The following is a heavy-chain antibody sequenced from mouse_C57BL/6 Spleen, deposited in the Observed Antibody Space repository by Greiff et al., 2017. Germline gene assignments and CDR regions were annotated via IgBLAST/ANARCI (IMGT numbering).Heavy chain of an antibody. V-gene: IGHV14-1*01. CDR3: TTHPMYYGSSHWYFDV. Sequence: EVQLQQSGAELVRPGASVKLSCTASGFNIKGYDMHWVKQRPDQSLEWIGRIDPEDGDTEYAPKFQGKGTMSGDTSSNTAYLQLSSLTSEDTAVYYCTTHPMYYGSSHWYFDVWGKGTTVTVSS. CDR2: IDPEDGDT. J-gene: IGHJ1*03. CDR1: GFNIKGYD. D-gene: IGHD1-1*01.